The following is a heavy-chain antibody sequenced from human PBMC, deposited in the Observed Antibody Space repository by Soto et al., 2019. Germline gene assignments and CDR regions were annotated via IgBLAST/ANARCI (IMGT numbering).Heavy chain of an antibody. J-gene: IGHJ6*02. CDR2: IKQDGSEK. V-gene: IGHV3-7*01. D-gene: IGHD6-6*01. CDR1: GFTFSSYW. CDR3: ARDSSSSYYYYYYGMDV. Sequence: GGSLRLSCAASGFTFSSYWMSWVRQAPGKGLEWVANIKQDGSEKYYVDSVKGRFTISRDNAKNSLYLQMNSLRAEDTAVYYCARDSSSSYYYYYYGMDVWGQGTTVTVSS.